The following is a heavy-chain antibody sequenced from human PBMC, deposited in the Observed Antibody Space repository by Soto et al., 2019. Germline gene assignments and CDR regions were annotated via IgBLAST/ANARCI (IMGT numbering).Heavy chain of an antibody. CDR3: ARSDWNLLSGAFDI. CDR2: AFYRSKWYN. V-gene: IGHV6-1*01. J-gene: IGHJ3*02. Sequence: SQTLSLTCAVSGESVSSNSATWSWIRQSPSRGLEWLGRAFYRSKWYNDYALSVKSRMTISPDTSKNQFSLYLNSVTPEDTAVYYCARSDWNLLSGAFDIWGQGTMVTVS. D-gene: IGHD1-1*01. CDR1: GESVSSNSAT.